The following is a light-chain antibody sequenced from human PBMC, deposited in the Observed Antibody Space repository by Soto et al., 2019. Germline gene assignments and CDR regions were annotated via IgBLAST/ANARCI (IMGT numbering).Light chain of an antibody. J-gene: IGKJ4*01. CDR3: QQYGASRGT. CDR1: QSVSSSY. Sequence: ETVLTQSPGTLSLSKGARATLSCSASQSVSSSYLAWYQQKPGQAPRLLIYGASSRATGIPERFSGSGSGTDFTLTISRLEPEDFAVYYCQQYGASRGTFGGGTKVDIK. V-gene: IGKV3-20*01. CDR2: GAS.